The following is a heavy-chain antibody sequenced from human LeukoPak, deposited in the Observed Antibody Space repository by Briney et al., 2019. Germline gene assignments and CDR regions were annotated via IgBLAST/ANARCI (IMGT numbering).Heavy chain of an antibody. CDR1: GFTFSNAW. CDR3: TTDETLYGDLSY. V-gene: IGHV3-15*01. D-gene: IGHD4-17*01. CDR2: IKSKNDDGTT. J-gene: IGHJ4*02. Sequence: GGSLRLSCAASGFTFSNAWMSWVRQAPGKGLEWVGRIKSKNDDGTTDYAAPVKGRFTISRDDSKNTLYLQMNSLKTEDTAVYYCTTDETLYGDLSYWGQGTLVTVSS.